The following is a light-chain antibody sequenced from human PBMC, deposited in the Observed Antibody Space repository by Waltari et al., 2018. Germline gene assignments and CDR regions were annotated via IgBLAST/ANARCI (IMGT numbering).Light chain of an antibody. CDR1: QGISNY. CDR3: QKYNNSPRT. J-gene: IGKJ1*01. Sequence: DTQMIQSPSSLFASVGDRVTTPCRTSQGISNYLAWYQQKTGKVPTLLIHAASTLHSGVPDRFSGSGSGTDFTLTISSLQPEDVATYYCQKYNNSPRTFGQGTKVEIK. V-gene: IGKV1-27*01. CDR2: AAS.